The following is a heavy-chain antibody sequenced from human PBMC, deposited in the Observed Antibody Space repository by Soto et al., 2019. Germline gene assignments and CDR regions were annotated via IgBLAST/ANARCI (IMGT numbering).Heavy chain of an antibody. CDR2: IYYSGST. D-gene: IGHD3-16*02. CDR3: ARSRNYDYVWGSYRPPSTYFDY. Sequence: SETLSLTCTVSGGSISSSSYYWGWIRQPPGKGLEWIGSIYYSGSTYYNPSLKSRVTISVDTSKNQFSLRLSSVTAADTAVYYCARSRNYDYVWGSYRPPSTYFDYWGQGTLVTVSS. V-gene: IGHV4-39*01. CDR1: GGSISSSSYY. J-gene: IGHJ4*02.